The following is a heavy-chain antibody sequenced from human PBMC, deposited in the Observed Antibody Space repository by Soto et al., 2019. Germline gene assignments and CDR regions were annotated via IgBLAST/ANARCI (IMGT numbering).Heavy chain of an antibody. Sequence: QVQLVQSGAEVKKPGASVKVSCKASGYTFTSYGISWVRQAPGQGLEWMGWISAYNGNTNYAQKLQGRVTMTTYTSTSTAYMELRSLRSSDTAVYYCARDRDIVLVPAVHYYYYYGMDVWGQGTTVTVSS. CDR1: GYTFTSYG. CDR3: ARDRDIVLVPAVHYYYYYGMDV. D-gene: IGHD2-2*01. CDR2: ISAYNGNT. J-gene: IGHJ6*02. V-gene: IGHV1-18*01.